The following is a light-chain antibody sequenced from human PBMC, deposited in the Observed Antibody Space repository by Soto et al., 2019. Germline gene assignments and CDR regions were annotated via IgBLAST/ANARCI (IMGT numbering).Light chain of an antibody. Sequence: QSVLTQPPSASGTPGQRVTISCSGSSSIIGNNHVYWYQQLPGTAPKLLIYRDNQRPSGVPDRFSGSRSGTSASLAISGLRFEDDADYHSAAWDGSLSGVVFGGGTKLTVL. V-gene: IGLV1-47*01. J-gene: IGLJ2*01. CDR3: AAWDGSLSGVV. CDR1: SSIIGNNH. CDR2: RDN.